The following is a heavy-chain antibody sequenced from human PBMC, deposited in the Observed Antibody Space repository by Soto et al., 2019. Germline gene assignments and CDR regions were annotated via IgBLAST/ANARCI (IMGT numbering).Heavy chain of an antibody. Sequence: QVQLVQSGAEVKKPGASVKVSCKASGYTFTSYGISWVRQAPGQGLEWMGWISAYNGNTNYAQKLQGRVTMTTDTSTSTAYRELRSLRSDDTAVYYCARDRPLMTTVTMDLDYWGQGTLVTVSS. CDR3: ARDRPLMTTVTMDLDY. V-gene: IGHV1-18*01. CDR1: GYTFTSYG. D-gene: IGHD4-17*01. J-gene: IGHJ4*02. CDR2: ISAYNGNT.